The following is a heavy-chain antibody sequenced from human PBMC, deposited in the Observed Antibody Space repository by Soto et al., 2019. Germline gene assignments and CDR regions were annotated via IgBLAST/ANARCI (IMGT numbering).Heavy chain of an antibody. J-gene: IGHJ6*02. Sequence: GSVKVSCKTSGYTFTSYDINWVRQAPGQGLEWVGWMNTNSDDTRSAQKFRARLTLTRDKSMRAVYMKLSNLRPDDTAVYYCAREWSAAGHFYGMDVWGQGTTVTVSS. V-gene: IGHV1-8*01. D-gene: IGHD6-13*01. CDR2: MNTNSDDT. CDR1: GYTFTSYD. CDR3: AREWSAAGHFYGMDV.